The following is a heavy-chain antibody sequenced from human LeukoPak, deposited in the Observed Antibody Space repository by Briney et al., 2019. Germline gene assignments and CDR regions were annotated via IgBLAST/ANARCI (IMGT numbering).Heavy chain of an antibody. Sequence: PPGGSLRLSCAASGFSFGSYGMHWVRQAPGKGLEWVAFIRYGGSHQFYADSVRGRFTISRDNPKNTLYLQMNSLRGEDTAVYFCARDSGTWFYLQDWGQGTLVTVSS. J-gene: IGHJ1*01. D-gene: IGHD2/OR15-2a*01. CDR1: GFSFGSYG. CDR3: ARDSGTWFYLQD. CDR2: IRYGGSHQ. V-gene: IGHV3-30*02.